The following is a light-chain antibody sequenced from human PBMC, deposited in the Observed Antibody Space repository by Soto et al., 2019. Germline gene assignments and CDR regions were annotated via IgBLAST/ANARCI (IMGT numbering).Light chain of an antibody. CDR3: HQRSNWPPDT. CDR1: QSVSSSY. J-gene: IGKJ5*01. V-gene: IGKV3D-20*02. CDR2: GAS. Sequence: EIVLTQSPGTLSLSPGEGAPLSCRARQSVSSSYLAWYQQKPGQAPRLLIYGASTRATGVPARFSGSGSGTDFTLTISSLEPEDFAVYYCHQRSNWPPDTFGQGTRLEIK.